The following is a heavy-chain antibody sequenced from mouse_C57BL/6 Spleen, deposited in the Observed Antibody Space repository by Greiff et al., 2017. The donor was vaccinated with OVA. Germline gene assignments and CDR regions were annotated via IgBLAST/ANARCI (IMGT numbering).Heavy chain of an antibody. J-gene: IGHJ4*01. D-gene: IGHD2-3*01. CDR2: LYPGGGYT. CDR1: GYTFTNYW. V-gene: IGHV1-63*01. Sequence: QVQLKESGAELVRPGTSVKMSCKASGYTFTNYWIGWAKQRPGHGLEWIGDLYPGGGYTNYNEKFKGKATLTADKSSSTAYMQFSSLTSEDSAIYYCARKDDGYYGTMDYWGQGTSVTVSS. CDR3: ARKDDGYYGTMDY.